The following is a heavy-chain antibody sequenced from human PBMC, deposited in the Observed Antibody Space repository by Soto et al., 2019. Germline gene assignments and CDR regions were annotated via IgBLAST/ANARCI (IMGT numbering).Heavy chain of an antibody. Sequence: QVQLVQSGAEVKKAGASVKVSCKASGYTFTSYYMHWVRQAPGQGLDWMGIINPSGGSTNYAQKCQGRVTMTRDTSTSTVYMELSSLRPEDTAVYYCARDYDCWKYYGMDVWGQGTTVTVSS. J-gene: IGHJ6*02. V-gene: IGHV1-46*01. CDR3: ARDYDCWKYYGMDV. CDR2: INPSGGST. CDR1: GYTFTSYY. D-gene: IGHD3-3*01.